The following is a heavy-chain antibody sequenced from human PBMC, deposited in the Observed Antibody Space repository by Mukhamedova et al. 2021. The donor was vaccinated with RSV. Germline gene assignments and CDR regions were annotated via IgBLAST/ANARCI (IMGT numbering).Heavy chain of an antibody. CDR2: IYYSGST. CDR3: ARDLGYSGSYYDY. V-gene: IGHV4-59*01. J-gene: IGHJ4*02. Sequence: GYIYYSGSTNYNPSLKSRVTISVDTSKNQFSLKLSSVTAADTAVYYCARDLGYSGSYYDYWGQGTLGTVSS. D-gene: IGHD1-26*01.